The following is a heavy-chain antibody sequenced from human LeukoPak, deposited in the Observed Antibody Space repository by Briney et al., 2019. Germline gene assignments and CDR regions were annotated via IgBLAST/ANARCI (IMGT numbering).Heavy chain of an antibody. CDR3: ARHGKDFTGSHCFDS. D-gene: IGHD3-9*01. CDR2: IYPDDSDT. Sequence: GESLKISCKASGYSFTSQWIGWVRQMPRKGLEWMGIIYPDDSDTRYSPSFQGQVTISAGKSISTVYLQWSRLKDSDSAMYYCARHGKDFTGSHCFDSWGQGPLLSVSS. V-gene: IGHV5-51*01. J-gene: IGHJ4*02. CDR1: GYSFTSQW.